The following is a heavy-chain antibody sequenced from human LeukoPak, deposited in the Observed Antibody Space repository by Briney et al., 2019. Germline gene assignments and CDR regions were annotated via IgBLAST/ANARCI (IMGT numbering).Heavy chain of an antibody. V-gene: IGHV1-69*13. CDR3: ARVNYDSSGYYLVYYFDY. D-gene: IGHD3-22*01. Sequence: SVKVSCKASGGTFSSYAISWVRQAPGQGLEWMGGIIPIFGTANYAQKFQGRVTITADESTSTAYMELSSLRSEDTAVYYCARVNYDSSGYYLVYYFDYWGQGTLVTVSS. CDR1: GGTFSSYA. CDR2: IIPIFGTA. J-gene: IGHJ4*02.